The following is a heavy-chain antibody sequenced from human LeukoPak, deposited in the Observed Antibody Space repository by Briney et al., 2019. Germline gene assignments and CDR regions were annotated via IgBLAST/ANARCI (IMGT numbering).Heavy chain of an antibody. V-gene: IGHV1-18*01. D-gene: IGHD3-3*01. CDR3: ARTINWFDP. Sequence: GASVKVSCKVSGYTLTELSMHWVRQAPGKGLEWMGWISAYNGNTNYAQKLQGRVTMTTDTSTSTAYMELRSLRSDDTAVYYCARTINWFDPWGQGTLVTVSS. CDR2: ISAYNGNT. CDR1: GYTLTELS. J-gene: IGHJ5*02.